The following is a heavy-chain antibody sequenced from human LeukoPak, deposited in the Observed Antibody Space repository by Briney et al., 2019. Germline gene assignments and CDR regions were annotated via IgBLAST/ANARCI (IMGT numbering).Heavy chain of an antibody. V-gene: IGHV4-34*01. D-gene: IGHD3-16*02. CDR3: ARGGGRVPVVGPTAQI. J-gene: IGHJ4*02. CDR1: GGSFSGYY. Sequence: SETLSLTCAVYGGSFSGYYRSWIRQFPGKGLEWIGEINHSGSINYNPSLKSRATISLDTSKNQFSLKLRSVTAADTAVYYCARGGGRVPVVGPTAQIWGQGTLVTDSS. CDR2: INHSGSI.